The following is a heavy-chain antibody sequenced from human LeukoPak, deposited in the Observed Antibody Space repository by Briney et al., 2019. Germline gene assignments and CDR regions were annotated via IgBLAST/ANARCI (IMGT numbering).Heavy chain of an antibody. Sequence: ASVKVSCKASGYTFTGYYMHWARQAPGQGLEWMGWINPNSGGTNYAQKFQGRVTMTRDTSISTAYMELRSLRSDDTAVYYCAREKGYSSGWETDYWGQGTLVTVSS. V-gene: IGHV1-2*02. CDR3: AREKGYSSGWETDY. CDR2: INPNSGGT. J-gene: IGHJ4*02. CDR1: GYTFTGYY. D-gene: IGHD6-19*01.